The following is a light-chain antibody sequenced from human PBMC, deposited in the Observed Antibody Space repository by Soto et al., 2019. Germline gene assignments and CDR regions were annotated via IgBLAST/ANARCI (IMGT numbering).Light chain of an antibody. CDR3: SSYTNINTRACV. CDR2: EVT. Sequence: QAVRTQPAYVSGSRGQSITISCTGTIGDIVSYNRVSWYQQHPGKAPKLIIYEVTDRPSGVSNRFSGSKSGNTASLTISGLQAEEEAEYYCSSYTNINTRACVFGTGTKVTVL. CDR1: IGDIVSYNR. V-gene: IGLV2-14*01. J-gene: IGLJ1*01.